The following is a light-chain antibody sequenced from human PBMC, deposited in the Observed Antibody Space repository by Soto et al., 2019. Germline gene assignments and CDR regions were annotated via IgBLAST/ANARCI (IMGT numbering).Light chain of an antibody. CDR3: QQYNSYPLT. CDR1: QSIRSW. CDR2: KAS. V-gene: IGKV1-5*03. Sequence: DIQMTQSPSTLSASVGDRVTITCRASQSIRSWLAWYQQKPGKAPKLLIYKASSLESGVPSRCSGSGSGTEFTLTISSLQPDDFATYYCQQYNSYPLTFGGGTKVEIK. J-gene: IGKJ4*01.